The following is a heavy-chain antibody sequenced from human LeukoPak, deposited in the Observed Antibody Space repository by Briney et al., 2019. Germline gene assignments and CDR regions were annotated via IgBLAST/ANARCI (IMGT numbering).Heavy chain of an antibody. CDR1: GFTLSSYW. V-gene: IGHV3-7*01. CDR2: IKQDGSEK. CDR3: ARLQIVGATIDY. J-gene: IGHJ4*02. Sequence: GGSLRLSCAASGFTLSSYWMSWVRQAPGKGLEWVANIKQDGSEKYYVDSVKGRFTISRDNAKNSLYLQMNSLRAEDTAVYYCARLQIVGATIDYWGQGTLVTVSS. D-gene: IGHD1-26*01.